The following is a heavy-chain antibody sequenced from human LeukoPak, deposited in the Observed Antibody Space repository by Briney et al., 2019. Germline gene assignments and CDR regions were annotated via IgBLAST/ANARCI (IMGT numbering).Heavy chain of an antibody. V-gene: IGHV1-18*01. D-gene: IGHD3-22*01. CDR1: GYTFTSYG. Sequence: GASVKVSCKASGYTFTSYGISWVRQAPGQGLEWMGWISAYNGNTNYAQKLQGRVTMTTDTSTSTAYMELRSLRSDDTAVYYCARGTYDSSGYYSYYYMDVWGKGTTVTVSS. CDR3: ARGTYDSSGYYSYYYMDV. J-gene: IGHJ6*03. CDR2: ISAYNGNT.